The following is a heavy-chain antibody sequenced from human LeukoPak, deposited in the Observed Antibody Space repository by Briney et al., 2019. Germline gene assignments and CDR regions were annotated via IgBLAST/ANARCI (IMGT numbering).Heavy chain of an antibody. Sequence: GGSQGLLCAVSGFTSQFTFSDFEMYWVRQAPGKGLEWVSYISSSGSTRNYAHSVKGRFNISRDNAKNSLYLQMNSLRAEDTAVYYCATMTVASSFDLWAQGTVVSVSS. CDR3: ATMTVASSFDL. D-gene: IGHD6-19*01. CDR2: ISSSGSTR. CDR1: GFTSQFTFSDFE. J-gene: IGHJ4*02. V-gene: IGHV3-48*03.